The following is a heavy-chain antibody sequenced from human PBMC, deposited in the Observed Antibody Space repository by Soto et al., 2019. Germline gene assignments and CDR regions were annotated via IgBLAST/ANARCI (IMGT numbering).Heavy chain of an antibody. CDR3: AESGSYGDFES. CDR2: ISTSSSTI. J-gene: IGHJ4*02. CDR1: GFTFSSYS. Sequence: HPGGSLRLSCAASGFTFSSYSMNWVRQAPGKGLECVSYISTSSSTIYYADSVKGRFTISRDNAKNSLYLQMNSLRAEDTAVYYCAESGSYGDFESWGQGTPVTVSS. V-gene: IGHV3-48*01. D-gene: IGHD1-26*01.